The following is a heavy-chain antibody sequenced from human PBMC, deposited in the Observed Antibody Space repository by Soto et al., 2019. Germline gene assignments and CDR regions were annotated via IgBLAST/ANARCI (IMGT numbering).Heavy chain of an antibody. CDR2: IYYSGST. CDR1: GGSISSYY. J-gene: IGHJ4*02. D-gene: IGHD3-9*01. V-gene: IGHV4-59*01. Sequence: SETLSLTCTVSGGSISSYYWSWIRQPPGKGLEWIGYIYYSGSTNYNPSLKSRVTISVDTSKNQFSLKLSSVTAADTAVYYCARAYPHYDILTGYFDYWGQGTLVTVSS. CDR3: ARAYPHYDILTGYFDY.